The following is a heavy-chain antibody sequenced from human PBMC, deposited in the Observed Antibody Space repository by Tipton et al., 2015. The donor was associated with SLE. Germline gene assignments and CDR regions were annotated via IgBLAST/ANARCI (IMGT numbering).Heavy chain of an antibody. V-gene: IGHV4-59*12. CDR1: GASIRNYY. CDR3: AREYRQLRYFDWFSDD. D-gene: IGHD3-9*01. J-gene: IGHJ4*02. Sequence: LRLSCTVSGASIRNYYWSWIRQPPGKGLEWIGYIYYSGSTNYNPSLKSRVTISVDTSKKQFSLKLSSVTAADTAVYYCAREYRQLRYFDWFSDDWGQGTLVTVSS. CDR2: IYYSGST.